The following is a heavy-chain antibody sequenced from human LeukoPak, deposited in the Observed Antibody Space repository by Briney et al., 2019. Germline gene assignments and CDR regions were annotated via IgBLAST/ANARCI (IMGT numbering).Heavy chain of an antibody. CDR2: IYYSGST. CDR1: GGSISSSSYY. Sequence: SETLSLTCTVSGGSISSSSYYWGWLRQPPGKGLEWIGSIYYSGSTYYNPSLKSRVTISVDTSKNQFSLKLSSVTAADTAVYYCARTGIPAALATFDPWGQGTLVTVSS. J-gene: IGHJ5*02. CDR3: ARTGIPAALATFDP. D-gene: IGHD6-13*01. V-gene: IGHV4-39*01.